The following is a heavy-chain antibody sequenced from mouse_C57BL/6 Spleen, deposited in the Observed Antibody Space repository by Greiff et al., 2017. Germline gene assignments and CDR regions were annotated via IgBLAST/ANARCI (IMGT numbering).Heavy chain of an antibody. V-gene: IGHV1-80*01. J-gene: IGHJ4*01. D-gene: IGHD1-1*01. CDR1: GYAFSSYW. CDR2: IYPGDGDT. CDR3: ARASSSYYAMDY. Sequence: QVQLKESGAELVKPGASVKISCKASGYAFSSYWMNWVKQRPGKGLEWIGQIYPGDGDTNYNGKFKGKATLTADKSSSTAYMQRSSLTSEDSAVYFCARASSSYYAMDYWGQGTSVTVSS.